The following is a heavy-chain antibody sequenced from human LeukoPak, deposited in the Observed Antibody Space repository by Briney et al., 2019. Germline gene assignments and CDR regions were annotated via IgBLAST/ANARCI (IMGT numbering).Heavy chain of an antibody. CDR1: AYSFANYW. CDR2: IYPGDSDT. Sequence: GESLKISCTASAYSFANYWIGWVRQMPGKGLEWMGIIYPGDSDTRYSPSFQGQVTFSADKSISTAYLQWSSLKASDTAIYYCARRRGSGNYYFDYWGQGTLVTVSS. J-gene: IGHJ4*02. D-gene: IGHD1-26*01. CDR3: ARRRGSGNYYFDY. V-gene: IGHV5-51*01.